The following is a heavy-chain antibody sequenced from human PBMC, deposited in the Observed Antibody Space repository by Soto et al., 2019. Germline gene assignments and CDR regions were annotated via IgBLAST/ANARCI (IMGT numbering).Heavy chain of an antibody. J-gene: IGHJ4*02. CDR1: GITFINYG. CDR3: AKGGYISGYLDY. V-gene: IGHV3-30*18. Sequence: GGSLRLSCAASGITFINYGMHWVRQAPGKGLEWVAVISYDGSNKYYADSVKGRFTISRDNSKNTLYLQMNSLRPDDTAVYYCAKGGYISGYLDYWGQGTLVTVSS. CDR2: ISYDGSNK. D-gene: IGHD5-18*01.